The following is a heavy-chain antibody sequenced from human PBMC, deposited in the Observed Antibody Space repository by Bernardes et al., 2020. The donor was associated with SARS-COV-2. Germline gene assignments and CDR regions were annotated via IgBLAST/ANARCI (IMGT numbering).Heavy chain of an antibody. CDR2: LYYTGST. Sequence: SEPLSLTCTFSGGSISAYYWSWFRQPPGKGLEWIGYLYYTGSTNYNPSLQSRVTISVDTSKNQFSLKLSSVTAADTAVYYCARGFDYWGQGILVTVSS. CDR3: ARGFDY. CDR1: GGSISAYY. J-gene: IGHJ4*02. V-gene: IGHV4-59*01.